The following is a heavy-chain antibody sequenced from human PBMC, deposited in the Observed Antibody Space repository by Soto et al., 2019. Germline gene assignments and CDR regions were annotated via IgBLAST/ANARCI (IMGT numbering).Heavy chain of an antibody. CDR1: GGSFSGYY. D-gene: IGHD3-9*01. V-gene: IGHV4-34*01. CDR3: ARELGRYDILTGTHDY. J-gene: IGHJ4*02. Sequence: SSETLSLTCAVYGGSFSGYYWSWIRQPPGKGLEWIGEINHSGSTNYNPSLKSRVTISVDTSKNQFSLKLSSVTAADTAVYYCARELGRYDILTGTHDYWGQGTLVTVSS. CDR2: INHSGST.